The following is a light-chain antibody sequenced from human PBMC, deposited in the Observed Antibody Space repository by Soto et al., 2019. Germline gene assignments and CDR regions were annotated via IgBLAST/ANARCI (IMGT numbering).Light chain of an antibody. V-gene: IGKV3-11*01. CDR1: QSVSSR. CDR2: GAS. CDR3: QQRTNWPPIT. Sequence: EIVMTQSPTNLSVSPGERVTLSCRASQSVSSRVAWYQQKPGQAPRLLISGASTRATGTPARFSGSGSGTDFTLTISSLEPEDFAIYYCQQRTNWPPITFGQGTRLEIK. J-gene: IGKJ5*01.